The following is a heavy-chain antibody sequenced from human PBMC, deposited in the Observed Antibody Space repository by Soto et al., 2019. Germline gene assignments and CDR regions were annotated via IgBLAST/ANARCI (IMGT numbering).Heavy chain of an antibody. CDR2: IQSGGPT. J-gene: IGHJ6*04. D-gene: IGHD2-15*01. CDR1: GFTVSSKY. V-gene: IGHV3-66*01. CDR3: ARDGVLCDGGRCYGVPLDV. Sequence: EVHLVESGGGLVQPGGSLRLSCAASGFTVSSKYMSWVRQAPGKGLEWVSLIQSGGPTYYGDSVKGRFTISRDTSENTLHLQMDSVSAEDTAVYYCARDGVLCDGGRCYGVPLDVWSKGTTVTVSS.